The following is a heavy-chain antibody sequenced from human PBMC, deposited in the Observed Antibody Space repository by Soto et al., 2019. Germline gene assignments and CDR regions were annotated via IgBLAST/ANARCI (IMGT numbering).Heavy chain of an antibody. CDR2: IYHSGST. V-gene: IGHV4-4*02. D-gene: IGHD3-22*01. Sequence: QVQLQESGPGLVKPSGTLSLTCAVSGGSISSSNWWTWVRQPPGKGLEWVGEIYHSGSTNYNPSLMSRVTISKDNSQNQFSLKLSSVTAADTVVYYCATRATYSYDSSGFYWGQGTLVIVSS. CDR1: GGSISSSNW. J-gene: IGHJ4*02. CDR3: ATRATYSYDSSGFY.